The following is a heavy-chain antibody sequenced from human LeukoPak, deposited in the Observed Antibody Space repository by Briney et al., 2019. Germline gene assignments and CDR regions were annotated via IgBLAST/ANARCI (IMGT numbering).Heavy chain of an antibody. Sequence: SETLSLTCTVSGGSMSSYYWSWIRQPPGKGLEWIGYIYYGGSTNYNPSLKSRVTISVDTSKNQFSLKLSSVTAADTAVYYCARDFGPGGNWFDPWGQGTLVTVSS. J-gene: IGHJ5*02. CDR1: GGSMSSYY. CDR3: ARDFGPGGNWFDP. CDR2: IYYGGST. V-gene: IGHV4-59*01. D-gene: IGHD3/OR15-3a*01.